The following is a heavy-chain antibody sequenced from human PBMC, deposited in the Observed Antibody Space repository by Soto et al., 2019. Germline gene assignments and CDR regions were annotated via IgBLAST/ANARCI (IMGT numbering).Heavy chain of an antibody. D-gene: IGHD6-6*01. CDR1: GGSISSYY. Sequence: QVQLQESGPGLVKPSETLSLTCTVSGGSISSYYWSWIRQPPGKGLEWIGYIYYSGSTNYNPSLKSRVTISVDTSKNQFSLKLSSVTAADTGVYYCASTGSSSAYYYYGMDVWGQGTTVTVSS. CDR3: ASTGSSSAYYYYGMDV. CDR2: IYYSGST. J-gene: IGHJ6*02. V-gene: IGHV4-59*01.